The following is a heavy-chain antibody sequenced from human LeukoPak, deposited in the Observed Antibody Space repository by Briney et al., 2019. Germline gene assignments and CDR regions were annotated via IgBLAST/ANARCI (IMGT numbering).Heavy chain of an antibody. CDR3: ARLSGVMRYYYGSGSYLDY. V-gene: IGHV4-34*01. CDR2: INHSGST. CDR1: GGSFSGYY. J-gene: IGHJ4*02. Sequence: PSETLSLTCAVYGGSFSGYYWSWIRQPPGKGLEWIGEINHSGSTNYNPSLKSRVTISVDTSKNRFSLKLSSVTAADTAVYYCARLSGVMRYYYGSGSYLDYWGQGTLVTVSS. D-gene: IGHD3-10*01.